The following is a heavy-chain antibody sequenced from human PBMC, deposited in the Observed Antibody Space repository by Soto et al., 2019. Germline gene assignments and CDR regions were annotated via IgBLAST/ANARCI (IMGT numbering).Heavy chain of an antibody. CDR2: IKHDGSEK. Sequence: GGSLRLSGAACEFTFSRYWMDWVRQAPRKGLEWVATIKHDGSEKSHVDSVKGRFILSRDNAKNSVFLQMNGLRVVDIAVYFCARAGASDAWSNSQLDMWCQGAMVTISS. J-gene: IGHJ3*02. D-gene: IGHD2-2*01. CDR3: ARAGASDAWSNSQLDM. V-gene: IGHV3-7*04. CDR1: EFTFSRYW.